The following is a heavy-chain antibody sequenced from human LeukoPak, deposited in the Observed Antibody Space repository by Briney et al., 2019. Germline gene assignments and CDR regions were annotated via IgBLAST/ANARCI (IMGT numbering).Heavy chain of an antibody. CDR1: GYSFTSYW. J-gene: IGHJ5*02. Sequence: GESLKISCKGSGYSFTSYWIGWVRQMPGKGLEWMGIIYPGDSDTRYSPSFQGQVTISADKSNSTAHLQWSSLKASDTAMYYCARLHSGSPNWFDAWGQGTLVTVSS. D-gene: IGHD3-10*01. V-gene: IGHV5-51*01. CDR2: IYPGDSDT. CDR3: ARLHSGSPNWFDA.